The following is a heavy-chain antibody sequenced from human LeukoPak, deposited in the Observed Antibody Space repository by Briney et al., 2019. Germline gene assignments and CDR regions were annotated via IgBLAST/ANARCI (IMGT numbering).Heavy chain of an antibody. CDR1: GFTFDDYA. CDR2: ISWNSGSI. V-gene: IGHV3-9*01. CDR3: AKDFSGYYGSGSYSSDYYYYGMDV. J-gene: IGHJ6*02. D-gene: IGHD3-10*01. Sequence: GGSLRLSCAASGFTFDDYAMHWVRQAPGKGLEWVSGISWNSGSIGYADSVKGRFTISRDNAKNSLYLQMNSLRAEDTALYYCAKDFSGYYGSGSYSSDYYYYGMDVWGQGTTVTVSS.